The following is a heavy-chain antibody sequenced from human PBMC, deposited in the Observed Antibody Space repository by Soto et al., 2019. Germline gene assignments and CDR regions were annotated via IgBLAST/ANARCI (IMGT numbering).Heavy chain of an antibody. V-gene: IGHV3-30-3*01. CDR2: VSSDGSNT. D-gene: IGHD3-10*01. CDR3: AGIMGVNPD. CDR1: GLIFSDYA. Sequence: QVHLVESGGGVVQPGRSLRLSCAASGLIFSDYALNWVRQAPGKGLEWVAVVSSDGSNTFYADSVKGRFSISRDNSKNILYLQMNSLTPEDTAVYYCAGIMGVNPDWGQGTLVTVSS. J-gene: IGHJ4*02.